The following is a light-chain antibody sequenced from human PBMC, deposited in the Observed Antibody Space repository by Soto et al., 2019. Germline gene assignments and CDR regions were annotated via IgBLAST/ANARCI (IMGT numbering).Light chain of an antibody. CDR2: AAS. V-gene: IGKV1-39*01. J-gene: IGKJ5*01. CDR1: QSISNY. Sequence: DIQMTQSPSSLSASVVDTVTITCRASQSISNYLNWYQQKPGKAPKLLIYAASSLQSGVPSRFSGSGSGTDFTLTISGLLPEDFAAYHCQQLYTLPFTFGQGTRLEIK. CDR3: QQLYTLPFT.